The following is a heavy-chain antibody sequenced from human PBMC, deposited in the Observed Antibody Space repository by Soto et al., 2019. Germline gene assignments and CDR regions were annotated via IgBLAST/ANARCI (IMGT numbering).Heavy chain of an antibody. CDR3: VRVYGEIDY. CDR2: MNPKSGNT. V-gene: IGHV1-8*01. D-gene: IGHD4-17*01. Sequence: QVQLVQSGAEVKKPGASVKVSCKASGYTFTNYDINWVRQATGQGLEWMGWMNPKSGNTGCAQHFQGRLTMTRSTSISTAYMELSSLRSEDTAVYYCVRVYGEIDYWGQGTLVTVSS. CDR1: GYTFTNYD. J-gene: IGHJ4*02.